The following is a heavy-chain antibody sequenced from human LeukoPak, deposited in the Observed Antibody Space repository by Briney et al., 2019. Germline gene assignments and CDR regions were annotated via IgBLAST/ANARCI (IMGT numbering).Heavy chain of an antibody. Sequence: PSETLSLTCTVSGGSISSSSYYCGWIRQPPGKGLEWIGSIYYSGSTYYNPSLKSRVTISVDTSKNQFSLKLSSVTAADTAVYYCARHYFDSSGYLYFDYWGQGTLVTVSS. J-gene: IGHJ4*02. V-gene: IGHV4-39*01. CDR1: GGSISSSSYY. D-gene: IGHD3-22*01. CDR2: IYYSGST. CDR3: ARHYFDSSGYLYFDY.